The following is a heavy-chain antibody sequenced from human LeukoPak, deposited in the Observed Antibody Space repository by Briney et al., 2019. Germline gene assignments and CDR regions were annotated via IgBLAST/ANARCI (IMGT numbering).Heavy chain of an antibody. V-gene: IGHV4-31*11. J-gene: IGHJ4*02. D-gene: IGHD3-10*01. CDR2: IYYSGST. CDR3: ARDRGYGSGSYYYDY. Sequence: SETLSLTCAVSGGSINSGGYYWSWIRQHPGKGLEWIGYIYYSGSTYYNPSLKSRVTISIDTSKNQFSLKLSSVTAADTAVYYCARDRGYGSGSYYYDYWGQGTLVTVSS. CDR1: GGSINSGGYY.